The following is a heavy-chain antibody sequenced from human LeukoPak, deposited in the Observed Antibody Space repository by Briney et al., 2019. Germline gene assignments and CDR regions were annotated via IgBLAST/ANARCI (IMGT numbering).Heavy chain of an antibody. Sequence: SETLSLICTVSGGSFSSGSYYWSWLRQPPGKGLEWSGDIDYSGSTNHNPSRKSRVTISVDTSKNQFSLKLSSVTAADSAVYYCARDLYPDVWGQGTTVTVSS. CDR3: ARDLYPDV. CDR2: IDYSGST. CDR1: GGSFSSGSYY. D-gene: IGHD2-2*02. J-gene: IGHJ6*02. V-gene: IGHV4-61*01.